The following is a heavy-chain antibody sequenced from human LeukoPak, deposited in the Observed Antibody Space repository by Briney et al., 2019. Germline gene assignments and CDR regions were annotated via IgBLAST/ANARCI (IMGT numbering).Heavy chain of an antibody. D-gene: IGHD3-10*01. CDR1: GYTFTSYG. V-gene: IGHV1-2*02. J-gene: IGHJ3*02. CDR2: INPNSGGT. Sequence: GASVKVSCKASGYTFTSYGISWVRQAPGQGLEWMGWINPNSGGTNYAQKFQGRVTMTRDTSISTAYMELSRLRSDDTAVYYCASTGKLWFGDAFDIWGQGTMVTVSS. CDR3: ASTGKLWFGDAFDI.